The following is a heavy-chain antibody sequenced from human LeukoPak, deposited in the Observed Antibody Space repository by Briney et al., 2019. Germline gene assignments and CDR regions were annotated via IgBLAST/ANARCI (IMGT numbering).Heavy chain of an antibody. J-gene: IGHJ4*02. V-gene: IGHV4-34*01. CDR3: ARVRYGGNIDY. D-gene: IGHD4-23*01. CDR1: GGSFSGYY. CDR2: INRSGST. Sequence: PSETLSLTCAVYGGSFSGYYWSWIRQPPGKGLEWIGEINRSGSTNYNPSLKSRVTISVDTSKNQFSLKLSSVTAADTAVYYCARVRYGGNIDYWGQGTLVTVSS.